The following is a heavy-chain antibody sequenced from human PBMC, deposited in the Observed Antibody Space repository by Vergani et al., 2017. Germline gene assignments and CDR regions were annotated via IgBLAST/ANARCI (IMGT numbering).Heavy chain of an antibody. CDR3: ARARCIETCYMSNWLDS. J-gene: IGHJ5*01. Sequence: DVHLAESGGGFFQPGGSLRLSCSASGFSFNSYWMHWVRQVPGKGLLWVSRIKSDGSITAYADSVKGRFTISRDNAQNTQYLQMNSLRVEDTGVYYCARARCIETCYMSNWLDSRGQGTLVTVSS. CDR2: IKSDGSIT. V-gene: IGHV3-74*03. CDR1: GFSFNSYW. D-gene: IGHD3-9*01.